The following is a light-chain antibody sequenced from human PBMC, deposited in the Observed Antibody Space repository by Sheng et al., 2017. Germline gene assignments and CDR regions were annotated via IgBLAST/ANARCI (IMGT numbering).Light chain of an antibody. Sequence: DIQMTQSPSTLSASVGDRVTITCRASQSVSTSLAWYQQKPGKAPKLLIYRASNLESGVPSRFAGSGSGTEFTLTISSLQPDDFATYYCQQYNSYRTFGQGTNGGNET. J-gene: IGKJ1*01. V-gene: IGKV1-5*03. CDR3: QQYNSYRT. CDR2: RAS. CDR1: QSVSTS.